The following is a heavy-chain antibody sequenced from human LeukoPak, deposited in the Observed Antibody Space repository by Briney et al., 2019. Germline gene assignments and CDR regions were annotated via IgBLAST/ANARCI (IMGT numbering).Heavy chain of an antibody. J-gene: IGHJ5*02. V-gene: IGHV1-2*02. CDR2: INPNSGGT. Sequence: ASVKVSCKASGYTFTGYYMHWVRQAPGQGLEWMGWINPNSGGTNYAQKFQGRVTMTRDTSISTAYMELSRLRSDDTAVYYCARVGLIPVAARNWFDPWGQGTLVTVSS. D-gene: IGHD6-19*01. CDR1: GYTFTGYY. CDR3: ARVGLIPVAARNWFDP.